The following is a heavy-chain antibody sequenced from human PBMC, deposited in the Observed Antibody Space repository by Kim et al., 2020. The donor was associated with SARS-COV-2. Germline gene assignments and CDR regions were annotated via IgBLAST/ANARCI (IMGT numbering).Heavy chain of an antibody. J-gene: IGHJ6*02. CDR2: IYPGDSDT. CDR1: GYSFTSYW. CDR3: ARHPSYGLWYRRGSYVYGMDV. V-gene: IGHV5-51*01. Sequence: GESLKISCKGSGYSFTSYWIGWVRQMPGKGLEWMGIIYPGDSDTRYSPSFQGQVTISADKSISTAYLQWSSLKASDTAMYYCARHPSYGLWYRRGSYVYGMDVWGQGTTVTVSS. D-gene: IGHD3-16*01.